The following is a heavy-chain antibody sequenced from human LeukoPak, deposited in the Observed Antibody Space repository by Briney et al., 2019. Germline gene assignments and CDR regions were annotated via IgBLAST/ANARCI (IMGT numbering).Heavy chain of an antibody. Sequence: PGRSLRLSCAASGFTFSNYAMHWVRQAPGKGLEWVAVISYDGSNKNYGDSVKGRFTISRDNAKNSLYLQMNSLRAEDTAVYYCARGGRYYYDSSGSFDYWGQGTLVTVSS. D-gene: IGHD3-22*01. CDR3: ARGGRYYYDSSGSFDY. J-gene: IGHJ4*02. V-gene: IGHV3-30*04. CDR2: ISYDGSNK. CDR1: GFTFSNYA.